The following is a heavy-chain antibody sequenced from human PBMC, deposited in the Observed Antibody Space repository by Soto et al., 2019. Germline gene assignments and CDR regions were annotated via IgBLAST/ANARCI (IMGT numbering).Heavy chain of an antibody. Sequence: GGSLRLSCAASGFTFSSYGMHWVRQAPGKGLEWVAVISYDGSNKYYADSVKGRFTISRDNSKNTLYLQMNSLRAEDTAVYYCAKDHRYSGSYGYSELDYWGQGA. J-gene: IGHJ4*02. D-gene: IGHD1-26*01. CDR3: AKDHRYSGSYGYSELDY. CDR2: ISYDGSNK. CDR1: GFTFSSYG. V-gene: IGHV3-30*18.